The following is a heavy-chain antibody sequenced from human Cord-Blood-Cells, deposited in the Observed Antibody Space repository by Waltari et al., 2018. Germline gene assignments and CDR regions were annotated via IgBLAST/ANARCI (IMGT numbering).Heavy chain of an antibody. CDR2: INPNSGGT. V-gene: IGHV1-2*02. J-gene: IGHJ5*02. Sequence: QVQLVQSGAEVKKPGASVKASCKASGYPLTGYYIPWLRQAPGQGLEWMGWINPNSGGTNYAQKFQGRVTMTRDTSISTAYMELSRLRSDDTAVYYCAKVAATANWFDPWGQGTLVTVSS. D-gene: IGHD2-15*01. CDR3: AKVAATANWFDP. CDR1: GYPLTGYY.